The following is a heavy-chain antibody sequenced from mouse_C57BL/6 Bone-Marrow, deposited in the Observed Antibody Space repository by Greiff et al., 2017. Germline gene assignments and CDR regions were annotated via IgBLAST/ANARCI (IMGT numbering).Heavy chain of an antibody. Sequence: VQLKQSGPELVKPGASVKISCKASGYTFTDYYMNWVKQSHGKSLEWIGDINPNNGGTSYNQQFKGKATLTVDKSSSTAYMELRSLTSEDSAVYYCARDSNYGYFDVWGTGTTVTVSS. J-gene: IGHJ1*03. CDR1: GYTFTDYY. D-gene: IGHD2-5*01. CDR2: INPNNGGT. CDR3: ARDSNYGYFDV. V-gene: IGHV1-26*01.